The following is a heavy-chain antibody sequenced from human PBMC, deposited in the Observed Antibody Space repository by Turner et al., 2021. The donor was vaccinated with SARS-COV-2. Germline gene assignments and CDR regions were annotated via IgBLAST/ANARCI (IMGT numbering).Heavy chain of an antibody. CDR2: INSDGSST. CDR3: ARDVVTATPGLDY. D-gene: IGHD2-15*01. Sequence: EVQLVESGGGLLQTGGSLRLSCAASGFTFSCYWKHWVRQAPGKGLVWVSRINSDGSSTSYADSVKGRFTISRDNAKNTLYLQMNSLRAEDTAVYYCARDVVTATPGLDYWGQGTLVTVSS. J-gene: IGHJ4*02. CDR1: GFTFSCYW. V-gene: IGHV3-74*01.